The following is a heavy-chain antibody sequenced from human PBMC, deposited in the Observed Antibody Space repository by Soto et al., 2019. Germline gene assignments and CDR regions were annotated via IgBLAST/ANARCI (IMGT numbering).Heavy chain of an antibody. CDR1: GYTFTSYG. D-gene: IGHD2-8*02. V-gene: IGHV1-18*01. CDR3: VRDRARLQEWCIDP. Sequence: ASVKVSCKASGYTFTSYGISWVRQAPGQGLEWMGWISAYNGNTNYAQKLQGRVTMTTDTSTSTAYMELRSLRSDDTAVYYCVRDRARLQEWCIDPWGQGILVTVSS. CDR2: ISAYNGNT. J-gene: IGHJ5*02.